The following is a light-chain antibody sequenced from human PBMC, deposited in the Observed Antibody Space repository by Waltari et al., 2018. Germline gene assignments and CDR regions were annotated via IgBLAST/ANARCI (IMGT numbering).Light chain of an antibody. CDR3: HVWDSNSDHYV. CDR2: YDT. Sequence: SYVLTQSLSVSVAPGGTATITCEANNIGTKSVHWYQQRSGQAPGVVIYYDTERPSGIPERFSGSNSGSTATLTISRVEAGDEADYYCHVWDSNSDHYVFGTGTKVTVL. CDR1: NIGTKS. V-gene: IGLV3-21*04. J-gene: IGLJ1*01.